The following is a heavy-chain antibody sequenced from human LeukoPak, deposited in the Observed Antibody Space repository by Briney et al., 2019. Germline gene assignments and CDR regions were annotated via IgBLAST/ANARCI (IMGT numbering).Heavy chain of an antibody. Sequence: ASVKVSCKASGYTFTGYYMHWVRQAPGQGLEWMGWINPNSGGTNYAQKFQGRVTMTRDTSISTAYMELSRLRSDDTAVYYCARGRITMFRGGARTPNVYYGMDVWGQGTTVTVSS. V-gene: IGHV1-2*02. CDR2: INPNSGGT. CDR3: ARGRITMFRGGARTPNVYYGMDV. CDR1: GYTFTGYY. J-gene: IGHJ6*02. D-gene: IGHD3-10*01.